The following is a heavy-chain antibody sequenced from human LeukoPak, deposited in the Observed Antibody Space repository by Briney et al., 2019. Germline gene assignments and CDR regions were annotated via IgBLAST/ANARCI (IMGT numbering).Heavy chain of an antibody. V-gene: IGHV4-39*01. D-gene: IGHD2-2*02. CDR1: GRSISSSSYY. CDR3: ARHLYCSSTSCYIVWFAP. Sequence: PSETLSLTCTVSGRSISSSSYYWGWIRQPPGKGLECIGCIYYSGSTYYNPSLKSRVSISVDTSKNQFSLKLSSVTAADTAVYFCARHLYCSSTSCYIVWFAPGGQGTLVTVSS. CDR2: IYYSGST. J-gene: IGHJ5*02.